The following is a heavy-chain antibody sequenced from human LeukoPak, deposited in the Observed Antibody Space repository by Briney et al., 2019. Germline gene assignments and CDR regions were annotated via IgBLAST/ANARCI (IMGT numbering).Heavy chain of an antibody. J-gene: IGHJ4*02. Sequence: SVKVSCKASGGTFSNYAISWVRQAPGQGLEWMGGIIPIFATANYAQKFQGRVTITADKSTSTAYMELSSLRSEDTAVYYCASGRTDIVIVPATLRNYYFDYWGQGTLVTVSS. CDR2: IIPIFATA. CDR3: ASGRTDIVIVPATLRNYYFDY. CDR1: GGTFSNYA. V-gene: IGHV1-69*06. D-gene: IGHD2-2*01.